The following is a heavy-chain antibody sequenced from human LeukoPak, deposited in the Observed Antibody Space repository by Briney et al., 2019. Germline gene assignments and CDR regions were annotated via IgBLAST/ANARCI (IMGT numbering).Heavy chain of an antibody. CDR2: ISWNSGSI. CDR3: VRGVTGDS. V-gene: IGHV3-9*01. J-gene: IGHJ4*02. CDR1: GFTFDDYA. D-gene: IGHD2-21*02. Sequence: GGSLRLSCAASGFTFDDYAMHWVRQAPGKGLEWVSGISWNSGSIGYADSVKGRFTIARDNAKNSLDLQMDSLRAEDTAVYYCVRGVTGDSWGQGTLVTVSS.